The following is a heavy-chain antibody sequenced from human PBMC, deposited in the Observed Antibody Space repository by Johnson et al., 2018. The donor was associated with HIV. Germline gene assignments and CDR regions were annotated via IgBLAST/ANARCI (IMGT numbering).Heavy chain of an antibody. Sequence: VQLVESGGGLVQPGGSLRLSCAASGFTFSSYWMSWVRQAPGKGLEWVANIKQDGSEKYYVDSVKGRFTISRDNAKNSLYLQMNSLRAEDTALYYCASGSGSYLSAFDIWGQGTMVTVSS. CDR2: IKQDGSEK. J-gene: IGHJ3*02. D-gene: IGHD1-26*01. CDR3: ASGSGSYLSAFDI. V-gene: IGHV3-7*05. CDR1: GFTFSSYW.